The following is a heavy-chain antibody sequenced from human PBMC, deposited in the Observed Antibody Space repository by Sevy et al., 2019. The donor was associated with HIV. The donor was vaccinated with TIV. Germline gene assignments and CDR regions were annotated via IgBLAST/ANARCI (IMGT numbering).Heavy chain of an antibody. CDR1: GGSISTSSYY. D-gene: IGHD3-16*01. Sequence: SETLSLTCTVSGGSISTSSYYWGWIRQPPGKGLEWIGNSFYSGTTYYNPSLKSRVTLSVDTSKNQFSLKLSSVTAADTAVYYCARLASRLRDNWSDPWGQGTLVTVSS. V-gene: IGHV4-39*01. J-gene: IGHJ5*02. CDR3: ARLASRLRDNWSDP. CDR2: SFYSGTT.